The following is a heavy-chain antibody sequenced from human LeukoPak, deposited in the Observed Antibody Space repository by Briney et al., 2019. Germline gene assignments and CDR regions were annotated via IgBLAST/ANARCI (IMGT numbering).Heavy chain of an antibody. CDR2: IFPGDSDV. CDR1: GYNFANSW. D-gene: IGHD6-13*01. J-gene: IGHJ5*02. CDR3: ARHTFERYSRTYPVEA. Sequence: KGGESLKISCKSSGYNFANSWIGCVRQVPGKGLEWMGIIFPGDSDVRYSPSFQGQVTLSADKSIDTAYLQWSSLKASDTAIYYCARHTFERYSRTYPVEAWGQGTLVTVSS. V-gene: IGHV5-51*01.